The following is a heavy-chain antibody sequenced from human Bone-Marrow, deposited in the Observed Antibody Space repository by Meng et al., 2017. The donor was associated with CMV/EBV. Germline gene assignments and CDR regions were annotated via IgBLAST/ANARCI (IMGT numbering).Heavy chain of an antibody. CDR2: IRYDGSNK. V-gene: IGHV3-30*02. D-gene: IGHD3-10*01. J-gene: IGHJ5*02. CDR1: GFTFSSYG. Sequence: GGSLRLSCAASGFTFSSYGMHWVRQAPGKGLEWVAFIRYDGSNKYYADSVKGRFTISRDNSENTLYLQMNSLRAEDTAVYYCAKEIRYYYGSGSSYSWGQGTLVTVSS. CDR3: AKEIRYYYGSGSSYS.